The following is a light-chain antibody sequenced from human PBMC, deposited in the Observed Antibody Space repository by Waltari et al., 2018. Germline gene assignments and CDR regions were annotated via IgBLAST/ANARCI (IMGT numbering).Light chain of an antibody. J-gene: IGKJ5*01. CDR1: QGIGNY. CDR2: TAS. Sequence: DIQLTQSPSFLSASVGGRVTITCRSSQGIGNYLAWYQQKAGKAPKLLIHTASTLQGGVPSRFSGSGSGTEFTLTISSLQPEDFATYYCQQRNSYPITFGQGTRLEIK. V-gene: IGKV1-9*01. CDR3: QQRNSYPIT.